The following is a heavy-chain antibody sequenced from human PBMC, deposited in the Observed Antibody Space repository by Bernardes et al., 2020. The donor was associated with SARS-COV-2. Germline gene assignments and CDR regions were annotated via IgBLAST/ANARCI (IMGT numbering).Heavy chain of an antibody. CDR2: INHRGST. CDR3: ARGGTYYDFWSNDY. D-gene: IGHD3-3*01. CDR1: GASFSGHY. J-gene: IGHJ4*02. Sequence: SETLSLTCAGYGASFSGHYCTWIRQPPGQGLEWIGEINHRGSTNYNPSLRSRVTISVDTSKNQLSLKLSSVTAADTAVYFCARGGTYYDFWSNDYWGQGTLVTVSP. V-gene: IGHV4-34*01.